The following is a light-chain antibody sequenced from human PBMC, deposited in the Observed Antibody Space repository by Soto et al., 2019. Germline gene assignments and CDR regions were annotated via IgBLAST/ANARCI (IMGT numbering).Light chain of an antibody. CDR3: QQDGSSPLT. J-gene: IGKJ4*01. Sequence: EIVLTQSPGTLSLSPGERATLSCRASQSVSSSYLAWYQQKPGQAPRLLIYGASSRATGIPDRFSGSRSGTDFTLTISRLEPEALAVYYCQQDGSSPLTFGGGTKVEIK. CDR2: GAS. V-gene: IGKV3-20*01. CDR1: QSVSSSY.